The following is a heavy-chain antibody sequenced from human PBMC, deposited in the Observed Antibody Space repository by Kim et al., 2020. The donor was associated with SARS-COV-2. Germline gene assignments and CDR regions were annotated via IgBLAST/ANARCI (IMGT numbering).Heavy chain of an antibody. CDR1: GFTFSSYW. CDR2: INSDGSST. D-gene: IGHD2-8*01. J-gene: IGHJ6*02. CDR3: ARLYGHYYYGMDV. V-gene: IGHV3-74*01. Sequence: GGSLRLSCAASGFTFSSYWMHWVRQAPGKGLVWVSRINSDGSSTSYADSVKGRFTISRDNAKNTLYLQMNSLRAEDTAVYYCARLYGHYYYGMDVWGQGTTVTVSS.